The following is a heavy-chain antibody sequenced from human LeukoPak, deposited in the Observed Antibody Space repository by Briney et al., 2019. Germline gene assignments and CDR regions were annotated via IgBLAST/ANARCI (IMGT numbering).Heavy chain of an antibody. Sequence: GGSLRLSCAASGFTFNTYGMHWVRQAPGKGLEWVAVIWSDGTHKYYSDSVKGRFTISRDNSENTLYLEMNSLRVEDTAVYYCAKSNSESQTTVGNWGQGTLVTVSS. D-gene: IGHD1-26*01. CDR3: AKSNSESQTTVGN. J-gene: IGHJ4*02. CDR1: GFTFNTYG. V-gene: IGHV3-33*06. CDR2: IWSDGTHK.